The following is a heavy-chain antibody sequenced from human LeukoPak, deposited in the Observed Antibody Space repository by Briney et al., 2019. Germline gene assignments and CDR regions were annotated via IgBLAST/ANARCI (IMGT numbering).Heavy chain of an antibody. CDR3: ARRMVRGVIRRHYYMDV. D-gene: IGHD3-10*01. V-gene: IGHV1-8*01. CDR2: MNPNSGNT. Sequence: ASVKVSCKASGYTFTSYDINWVRQATGQGLEWMGWMNPNSGNTGYAQKFQGRVTMTRNTSISTAYMELSSLRSEDTAAYYCARRMVRGVIRRHYYMDVWGKGTTVTVSS. J-gene: IGHJ6*03. CDR1: GYTFTSYD.